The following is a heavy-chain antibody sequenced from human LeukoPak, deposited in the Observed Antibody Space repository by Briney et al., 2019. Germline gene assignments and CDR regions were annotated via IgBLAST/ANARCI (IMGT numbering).Heavy chain of an antibody. CDR2: IYYSGST. V-gene: IGHV4-31*03. CDR3: ASRADYYDSSGPYDALDI. CDR1: GGSISSGGYY. Sequence: SETLSLTCTVSGGSISSGGYYWSWIRQHAGKGLEWIGYIYYSGSTYYNPSLKSRVTISVDTSKNQFSLKLSSVTAADTAVYYCASRADYYDSSGPYDALDIWGQGTMVTVSS. D-gene: IGHD3-22*01. J-gene: IGHJ3*02.